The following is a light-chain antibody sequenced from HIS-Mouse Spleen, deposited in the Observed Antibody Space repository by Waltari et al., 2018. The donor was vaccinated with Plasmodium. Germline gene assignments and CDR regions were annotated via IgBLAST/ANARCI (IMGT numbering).Light chain of an antibody. J-gene: IGKJ1*01. CDR1: QSLSSR. V-gene: IGKV1-5*03. CDR3: QQYNSYSWT. CDR2: KAS. Sequence: DIQMTQSPSTLSASVGDRVTITCRASQSLSSRLAWYHQKPGKAPKLLIYKASSLESGVPSRFSGSGSGTEFTLTISSLQPDDFATYYCQQYNSYSWTFGQGTKVEIK.